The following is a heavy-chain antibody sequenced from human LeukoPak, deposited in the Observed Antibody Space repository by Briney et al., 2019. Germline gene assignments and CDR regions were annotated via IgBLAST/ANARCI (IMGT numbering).Heavy chain of an antibody. D-gene: IGHD3-22*01. Sequence: GGSLRLSCVASGFTFSSYAMSWVRQAPGKGLEWVSAISGSGGSTYYADSVKGRFTISRDNSKNTLYLQMNSLRAEDTAVYYCAKPSSVDYYDSSGYPYYFDYWGQGTLVTVSS. CDR3: AKPSSVDYYDSSGYPYYFDY. CDR1: GFTFSSYA. V-gene: IGHV3-23*01. J-gene: IGHJ4*02. CDR2: ISGSGGST.